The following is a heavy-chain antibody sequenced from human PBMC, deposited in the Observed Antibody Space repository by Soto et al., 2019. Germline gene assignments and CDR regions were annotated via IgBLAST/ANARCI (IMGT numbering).Heavy chain of an antibody. V-gene: IGHV3-33*01. CDR3: ARDDEYDDNGLDY. J-gene: IGHJ4*02. D-gene: IGHD1-1*01. CDR1: GFLFSRFG. Sequence: QVQLVESGGGVVQPGTSLRLSCAASGFLFSRFGMHWVRQGPGKGLEWVAVIVKHGGTKDYADSVRGRFTISRDNSRNTLFLEMSSLRVEDTAIYYCARDDEYDDNGLDYWGQGTLVTVSS. CDR2: IVKHGGTK.